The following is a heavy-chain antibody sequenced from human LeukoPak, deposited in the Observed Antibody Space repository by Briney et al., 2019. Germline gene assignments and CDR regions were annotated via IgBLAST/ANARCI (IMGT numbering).Heavy chain of an antibody. CDR1: GVSISGYY. D-gene: IGHD6-6*01. CDR2: IYYSGST. V-gene: IGHV4-59*08. Sequence: PSETLSLTCTVPGVSISGYYLSWIRQPPGKGLEWVGYIYYSGSTNYNPSLKSRLTISIDTSENQFSLKLSSVTAADTAVYYCAREYSSSSGRRAFDIWGQGTMVTVSS. J-gene: IGHJ3*02. CDR3: AREYSSSSGRRAFDI.